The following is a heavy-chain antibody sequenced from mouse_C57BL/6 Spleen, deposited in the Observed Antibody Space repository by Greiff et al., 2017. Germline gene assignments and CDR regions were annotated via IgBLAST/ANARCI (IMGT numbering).Heavy chain of an antibody. D-gene: IGHD1-1*01. CDR2: IYPGSGST. Sequence: VQLQQPGAELVKPGASVKMSCKASGYTFTSYWITWVKQRPGQGLEWIGDIYPGSGSTNYNEKFKSKATLTVDTSSSTAYMQLSSLTSEGSAVYYCAREGYYYGSSYHYYAMDYWGQGTSVTVSS. CDR1: GYTFTSYW. CDR3: AREGYYYGSSYHYYAMDY. V-gene: IGHV1-55*01. J-gene: IGHJ4*01.